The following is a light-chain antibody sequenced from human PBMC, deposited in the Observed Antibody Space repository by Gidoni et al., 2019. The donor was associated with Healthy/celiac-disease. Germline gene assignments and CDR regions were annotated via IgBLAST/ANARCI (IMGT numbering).Light chain of an antibody. CDR3: QQRNSYPLT. V-gene: IGKV1-9*01. CDR2: AAS. Sequence: IHLTQSPSFLSASVGDRVPITCRASQGISSYLAWDQQKPGKAPKLLIYAASTLQSGVPSRFSGSGSGTEFTLTISSLQPEDFATYYCQQRNSYPLTFGGGTKVEIK. CDR1: QGISSY. J-gene: IGKJ4*01.